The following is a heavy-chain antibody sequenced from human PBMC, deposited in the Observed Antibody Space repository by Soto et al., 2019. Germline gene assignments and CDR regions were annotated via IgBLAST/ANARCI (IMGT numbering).Heavy chain of an antibody. CDR1: GYTFTTYG. V-gene: IGHV1-18*01. CDR3: ARGRYGDS. J-gene: IGHJ4*02. D-gene: IGHD4-17*01. CDR2: ISAYSGNT. Sequence: QVQLVQSGAEVKKPGASVKVSCKASGYTFTTYGISWVRQAPGQGREWVGWISAYSGNTKYAQKLQGRVTVTTDTSTSTAYWEVRSLRPDDRAVYYGARGRYGDSGGQGTLVT.